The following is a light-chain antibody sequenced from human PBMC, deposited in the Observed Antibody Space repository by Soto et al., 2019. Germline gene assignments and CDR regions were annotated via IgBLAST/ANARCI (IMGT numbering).Light chain of an antibody. J-gene: IGLJ3*02. CDR3: QSYDSNNVV. Sequence: NFMLTQPHSVSESPGKMVTISCTRSSGSVASNHVQWYQQRPGSAPTTLIYENNQRPSGVPDRFSGSVDSSSNSASLTISGLKTEDEADYYCQSYDSNNVVFGGGTQLTVL. CDR2: ENN. V-gene: IGLV6-57*04. CDR1: SGSVASNH.